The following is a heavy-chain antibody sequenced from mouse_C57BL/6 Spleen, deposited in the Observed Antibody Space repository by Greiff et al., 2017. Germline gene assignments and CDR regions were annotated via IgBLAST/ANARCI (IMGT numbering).Heavy chain of an antibody. J-gene: IGHJ2*01. CDR3: ARHTTVVATDY. V-gene: IGHV1-55*01. D-gene: IGHD1-1*01. Sequence: QVQLQQSGAELVKPGASVKMSCKASGYTFTSYWITWVKQRPGQGLEWIGDIYPGSGSTNYNEKFKSKATLTVDTSSSTAYMQLSSLTSEDSAVYYCARHTTVVATDYWGQGTTLTVSS. CDR1: GYTFTSYW. CDR2: IYPGSGST.